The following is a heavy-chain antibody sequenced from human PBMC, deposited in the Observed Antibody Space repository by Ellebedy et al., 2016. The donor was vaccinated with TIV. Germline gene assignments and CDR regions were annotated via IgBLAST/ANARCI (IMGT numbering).Heavy chain of an antibody. CDR2: ISGSGGST. CDR1: GFTFSSYA. CDR3: ATSGNYRLDH. J-gene: IGHJ4*02. Sequence: GGSLRLSXAASGFTFSSYAMSWVRQAPGKGLEWVSAISGSGGSTYYADSVKGRFTISRDNAKNSLYLQMNSLRADDTALYYCATSGNYRLDHWGQGTLVTVSS. D-gene: IGHD1-26*01. V-gene: IGHV3-23*01.